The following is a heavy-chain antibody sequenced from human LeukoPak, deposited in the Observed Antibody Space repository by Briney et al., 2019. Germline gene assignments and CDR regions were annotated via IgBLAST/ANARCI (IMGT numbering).Heavy chain of an antibody. V-gene: IGHV3-30*02. CDR2: IRYDGNYK. D-gene: IGHD3-9*01. CDR1: GFTVSNYG. Sequence: GGSLRLSCTTSGFTVSNYGMHWVRQAPGKGLEWVAFIRYDGNYKYYADSVQGRFTISRDNSKNTLYLQMDSLRLEDTAIYYCASGGYDILTASGYWGQGTLVTVSS. J-gene: IGHJ4*02. CDR3: ASGGYDILTASGY.